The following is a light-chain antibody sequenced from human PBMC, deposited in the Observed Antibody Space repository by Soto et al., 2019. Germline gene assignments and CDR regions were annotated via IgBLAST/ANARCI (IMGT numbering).Light chain of an antibody. CDR1: QSISNN. CDR3: LHYYEWPRWT. J-gene: IGKJ1*01. Sequence: EIVMTQSPATLSVSPGERATLSCRASQSISNNLAWYQQQPGQTPRLLIYGASTTATGIPARFSGSGTGTEFTLTISSLQSEDFAVYYCLHYYEWPRWTFDQGTKVEVK. V-gene: IGKV3-15*01. CDR2: GAS.